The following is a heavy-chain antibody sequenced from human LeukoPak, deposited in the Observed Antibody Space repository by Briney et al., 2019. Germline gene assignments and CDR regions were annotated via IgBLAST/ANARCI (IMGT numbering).Heavy chain of an antibody. V-gene: IGHV3-7*01. Sequence: GGSLRLSCAASGFTFSSSSMSWVRQAPGKGLEWVANIKQDGSEKYYVDSVKGRFTISRDNAKNSLYLQMNSLRAEDTAVYYCARYYDFWDLFDYWGQGTLVTVSS. CDR2: IKQDGSEK. J-gene: IGHJ4*02. CDR3: ARYYDFWDLFDY. CDR1: GFTFSSSS. D-gene: IGHD3-3*01.